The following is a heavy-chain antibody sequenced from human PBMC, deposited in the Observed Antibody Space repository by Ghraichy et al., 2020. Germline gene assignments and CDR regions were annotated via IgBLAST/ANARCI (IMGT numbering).Heavy chain of an antibody. J-gene: IGHJ4*02. CDR1: GFTFRNYA. V-gene: IGHV3-23*01. CDR2: ISAIGSDT. D-gene: IGHD5-24*01. CDR3: AKGGRIEKTDY. Sequence: SCTASGFTFRNYAMSWVRQAPGKGLQWVSTISAIGSDTYYADSVKGRFTISRDNSKNTLSMQMNSLRADDTAVYYCAKGGRIEKTDYWGQGTLVTVSS.